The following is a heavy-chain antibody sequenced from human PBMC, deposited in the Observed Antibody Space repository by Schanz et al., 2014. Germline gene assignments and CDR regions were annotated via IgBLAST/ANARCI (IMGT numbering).Heavy chain of an antibody. CDR1: RSTFSSYT. V-gene: IGHV1-69*08. J-gene: IGHJ4*02. CDR2: FIPILDVG. CDR3: ARDFSAYVGNYFDY. D-gene: IGHD5-12*01. Sequence: QVQLVQSGAEVKKPGSSVKVSCKASRSTFSSYTISWVRQARGQGLEWVGRFIPILDVGNYAQQFQGRVTITADKSTSTASMELTSLRFDDTAVYYCARDFSAYVGNYFDYWGQGTLVTVSS.